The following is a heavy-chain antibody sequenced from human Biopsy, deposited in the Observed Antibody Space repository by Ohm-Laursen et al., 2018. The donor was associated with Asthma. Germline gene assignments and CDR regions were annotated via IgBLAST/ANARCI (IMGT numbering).Heavy chain of an antibody. V-gene: IGHV4-61*01. CDR2: IFYSGAT. D-gene: IGHD5-12*01. CDR1: GGSVSSDKYY. J-gene: IGHJ4*02. CDR3: ARGTIVAGIDY. Sequence: PSETLSLTCSVSGGSVSSDKYYWSWIRQPPGKGLEWIAYIFYSGATNYNPALKSRVAQSIDTSKSQFSLRLNSLSAADTAVYYCARGTIVAGIDYWGRGTRVTVSS.